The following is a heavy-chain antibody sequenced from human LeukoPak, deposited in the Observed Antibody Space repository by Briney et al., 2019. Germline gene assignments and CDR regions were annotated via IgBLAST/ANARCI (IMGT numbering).Heavy chain of an antibody. D-gene: IGHD3-10*01. J-gene: IGHJ4*02. CDR2: IWYDGSNK. CDR1: GFTFSSYG. Sequence: PGGSLRLSCAASGFTFSSYGMHWVRQAPGKGLEWVAVIWYDGSNKYYADSVKGRFTISRDNSKNTLYLQMNSLGAEDTAVYYCAKQPFRTYYYGSGSYSPPDYWGQGTLVTVSS. CDR3: AKQPFRTYYYGSGSYSPPDY. V-gene: IGHV3-33*06.